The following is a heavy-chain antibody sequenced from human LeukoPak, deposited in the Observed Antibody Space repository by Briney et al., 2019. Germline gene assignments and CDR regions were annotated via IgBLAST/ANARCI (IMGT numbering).Heavy chain of an antibody. CDR3: AKPGDPSNYYFDY. CDR2: VRVNGRST. Sequence: PAGGSLRLSCTASGFTFSTYDMSWVRQAPGKGLEWVSTVRVNGRSTYYADSVKGRFTISRDNSKNTLYLQMNSLRAEDTALYYCAKPGDPSNYYFDYWGQGALVTVSS. D-gene: IGHD2-21*02. V-gene: IGHV3-23*01. CDR1: GFTFSTYD. J-gene: IGHJ4*02.